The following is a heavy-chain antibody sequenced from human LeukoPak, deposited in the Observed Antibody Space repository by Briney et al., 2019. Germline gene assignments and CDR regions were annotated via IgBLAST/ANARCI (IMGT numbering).Heavy chain of an antibody. J-gene: IGHJ4*02. D-gene: IGHD3-3*01. CDR3: AKDLRFLEWLFGY. Sequence: PGGSLRLSCAASGFTFSSYATSWVRQAPGKGLEWVSAISGSGGSTYYADSVKGRFTISRDNSKNTLYLQMNSLRAEDTAVYYCAKDLRFLEWLFGYWGQGTLVTVSS. V-gene: IGHV3-23*01. CDR2: ISGSGGST. CDR1: GFTFSSYA.